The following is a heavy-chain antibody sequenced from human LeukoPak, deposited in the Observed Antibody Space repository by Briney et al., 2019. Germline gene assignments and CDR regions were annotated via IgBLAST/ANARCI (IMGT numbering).Heavy chain of an antibody. CDR1: GDSISSYY. J-gene: IGHJ6*03. V-gene: IGHV4-59*03. Sequence: PSETLSLTCTVSGDSISSYYWSWIRQPPGKGLEWIGYIYYSGSTKYNPSLESRVTISLDTSKNQFSLKLSSVTAADTAVYYCARTYYDFWSGQIYYYMDVWGKGTTATVSS. D-gene: IGHD3-3*01. CDR2: IYYSGST. CDR3: ARTYYDFWSGQIYYYMDV.